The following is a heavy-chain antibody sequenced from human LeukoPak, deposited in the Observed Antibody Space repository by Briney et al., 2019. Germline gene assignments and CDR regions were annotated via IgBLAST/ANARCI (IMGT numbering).Heavy chain of an antibody. J-gene: IGHJ6*03. D-gene: IGHD6-13*01. CDR2: ISWNSGSI. V-gene: IGHV3-9*01. CDR3: AREYSSSSTSLYYYYYYYMDV. Sequence: SLRLSCAASGFTFDDYAMHWVRQAPGKGLEWVSGISWNSGSIGYADSVKGRFTISRDNAKNSLYLQMNSLRAEDTAVYYCAREYSSSSTSLYYYYYYYMDVWGKGTTVTISS. CDR1: GFTFDDYA.